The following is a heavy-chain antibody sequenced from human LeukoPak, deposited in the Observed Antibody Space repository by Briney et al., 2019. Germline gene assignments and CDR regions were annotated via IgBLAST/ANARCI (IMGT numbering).Heavy chain of an antibody. Sequence: ASVKVSCKASGYTFTSYSISWVRQAPGQGLEWMGWISAYNGNTNYAQKLQGRVTMTTDTSTSTAYMELRSLGSDDTAVYYCARVGKGSILTGFPFDYWGQGTLVTVSS. CDR3: ARVGKGSILTGFPFDY. D-gene: IGHD3-9*01. CDR1: GYTFTSYS. J-gene: IGHJ4*02. CDR2: ISAYNGNT. V-gene: IGHV1-18*01.